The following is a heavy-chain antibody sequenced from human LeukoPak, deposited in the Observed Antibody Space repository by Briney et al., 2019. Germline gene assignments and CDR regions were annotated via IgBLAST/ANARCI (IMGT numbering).Heavy chain of an antibody. CDR2: IRSKANSYAT. D-gene: IGHD6-13*01. CDR1: GFTFSGSA. J-gene: IGHJ4*02. V-gene: IGHV3-73*01. Sequence: GGSLRLSCAASGFTFSGSAMHWVRLASGKGLEWVGRIRSKANSYATAYAASVRGRFTISRDNSKNTLYLQMNSLRAEDTAVYYCARGGPAAGRFDYWGQGTLVTVSS. CDR3: ARGGPAAGRFDY.